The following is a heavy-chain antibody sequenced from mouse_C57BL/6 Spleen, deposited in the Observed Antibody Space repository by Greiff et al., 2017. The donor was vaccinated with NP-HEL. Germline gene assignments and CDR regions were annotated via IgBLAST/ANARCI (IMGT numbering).Heavy chain of an antibody. Sequence: VQLVESGAELARPGASVKMSCKASGYTFTSYTMHWVKQRPGQGLEWIGYINPSSGYTKYNQKFKDKATLTADKSSSTAYMQLSSLTSEDSAVYYCARREVYYFDDWGQGTTLTVSS. CDR3: ARREVYYFDD. CDR1: GYTFTSYT. CDR2: INPSSGYT. V-gene: IGHV1-4*01. J-gene: IGHJ2*01.